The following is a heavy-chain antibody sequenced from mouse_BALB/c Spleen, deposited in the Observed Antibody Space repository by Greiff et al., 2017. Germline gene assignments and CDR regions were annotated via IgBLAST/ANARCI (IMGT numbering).Heavy chain of an antibody. CDR3: TRDDGNPWFAY. Sequence: QVQLQQSGAELVRPGASVTLSCKASGYTFTDYEMHWVKQTPVHGLEWIGAIDPETGGTAYNQKFKGKATLTADKSSSTAYMELRSLTSEDSAVYYCTRDDGNPWFAYWGQGTLVTVSA. J-gene: IGHJ3*01. CDR1: GYTFTDYE. V-gene: IGHV1-15*01. CDR2: IDPETGGT. D-gene: IGHD2-3*01.